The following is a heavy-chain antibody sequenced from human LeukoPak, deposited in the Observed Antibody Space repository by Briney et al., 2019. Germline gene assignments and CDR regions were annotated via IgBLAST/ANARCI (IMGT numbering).Heavy chain of an antibody. Sequence: PSGTLSLTCAVSGGSISSTGHYWSWIRQHPEKGLEWIGYVYYTGSPYYNPSLKSRLTISVDTSKNQFSLKLTSVTAADTAVYYCARAPRITMIVFFDYWGQGALVTVSS. D-gene: IGHD3-22*01. V-gene: IGHV4-31*11. J-gene: IGHJ4*02. CDR3: ARAPRITMIVFFDY. CDR2: VYYTGSP. CDR1: GGSISSTGHY.